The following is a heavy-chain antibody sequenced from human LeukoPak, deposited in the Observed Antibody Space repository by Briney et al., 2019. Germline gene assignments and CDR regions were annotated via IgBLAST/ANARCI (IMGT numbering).Heavy chain of an antibody. V-gene: IGHV3-21*01. Sequence: GGSLRLSCAASGFTFSSYTMSRVRQAPGKGLEWVSSISSSSSYIYYADSVKGRFTISRDNAKNSLYLQMNSLRAEDTAVYYCARVGGNWFDPWGQGTLVTVSS. CDR1: GFTFSSYT. D-gene: IGHD3-16*01. CDR2: ISSSSSYI. J-gene: IGHJ5*02. CDR3: ARVGGNWFDP.